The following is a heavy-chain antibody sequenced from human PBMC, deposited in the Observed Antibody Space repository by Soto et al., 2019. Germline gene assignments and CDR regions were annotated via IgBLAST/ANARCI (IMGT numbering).Heavy chain of an antibody. CDR1: GYTFTSYG. Sequence: QVQLVQSGAEVKKPGASVKVSCKASGYTFTSYGITWVRRAPGQGLERMRWTSAYNGNTNYAQKHQGRVTITTNTSENTDEMEMRRRGSDDTAVYYSARDGALRESYYYSGMDVWGQGTTVTVSS. CDR2: TSAYNGNT. CDR3: ARDGALRESYYYSGMDV. D-gene: IGHD4-17*01. J-gene: IGHJ6*02. V-gene: IGHV1-18*01.